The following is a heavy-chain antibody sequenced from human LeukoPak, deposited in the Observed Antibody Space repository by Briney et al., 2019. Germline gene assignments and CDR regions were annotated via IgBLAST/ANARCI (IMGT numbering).Heavy chain of an antibody. V-gene: IGHV4-59*01. Sequence: SETLSLTCTVSGDSISSYHWSWIRQPPGKGLEWIGYISYSGGPNYNPSLKSRVTISVDLSKSQFSLKLNSLTAADTAVYYCVRESGSYFHYWGPGTQVTVSS. CDR2: ISYSGGP. J-gene: IGHJ4*02. D-gene: IGHD1-26*01. CDR1: GDSISSYH. CDR3: VRESGSYFHY.